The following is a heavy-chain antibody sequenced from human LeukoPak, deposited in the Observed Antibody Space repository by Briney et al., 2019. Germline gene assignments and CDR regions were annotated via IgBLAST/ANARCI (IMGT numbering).Heavy chain of an antibody. CDR2: IYYSGST. J-gene: IGHJ4*02. D-gene: IGHD7-27*01. Sequence: SETLSLTCTVSGGSISSYYWSWIRQPPGKGLEWIGYIYYSGSTNYNPSLKSRVTISVDTSKNQFSLKPSSVTAADTAVYYCARSGVPDYWGQGTLVTVSS. CDR1: GGSISSYY. V-gene: IGHV4-59*01. CDR3: ARSGVPDY.